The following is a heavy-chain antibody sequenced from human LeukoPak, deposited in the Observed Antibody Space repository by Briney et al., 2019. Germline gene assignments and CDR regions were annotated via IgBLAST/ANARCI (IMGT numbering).Heavy chain of an antibody. CDR2: ISAYNGNT. J-gene: IGHJ6*02. CDR3: ARGGSSSWHVYYYGMDV. V-gene: IGHV1-18*01. CDR1: GYTFTSYG. Sequence: ASVKVSCKASGYTFTSYGISWVRQAPGQGLEWMGWISAYNGNTNYAQELQGRVTMTTDTSTSTAYMELRSLRSDDTAVYYCARGGSSSWHVYYYGMDVWGQGTTVTVS. D-gene: IGHD6-13*01.